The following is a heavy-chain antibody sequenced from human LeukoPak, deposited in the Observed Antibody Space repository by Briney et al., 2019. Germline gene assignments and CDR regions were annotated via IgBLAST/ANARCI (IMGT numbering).Heavy chain of an antibody. Sequence: SETLSLTCTVSGGSISSGSYYWSWIRQPAGKGLEWIGRIYTSGSTNHNPSLKSRVTMSVDTSNNQFSLKLSSVTAADTAVYYCARNRGDGYNLGLDYWGQGTLVTVSS. CDR2: IYTSGST. CDR1: GGSISSGSYY. CDR3: ARNRGDGYNLGLDY. D-gene: IGHD5-24*01. V-gene: IGHV4-61*02. J-gene: IGHJ4*02.